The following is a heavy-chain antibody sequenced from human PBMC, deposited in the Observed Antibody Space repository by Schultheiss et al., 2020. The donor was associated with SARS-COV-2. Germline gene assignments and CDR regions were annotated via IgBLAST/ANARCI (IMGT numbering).Heavy chain of an antibody. CDR1: GFTFSSYA. Sequence: GGSLRLSCAASGFTFSSYAMSWVRQAPGKGLEWVSSISGNAASTHDAESVKGRFTISRDNSKNTLYLQMNSLRAEDTAVYYCAKDGKWELRWGFESDYWGQGTLVTVSS. CDR2: ISGNAAST. D-gene: IGHD1-26*01. J-gene: IGHJ4*02. V-gene: IGHV3-23*01. CDR3: AKDGKWELRWGFESDY.